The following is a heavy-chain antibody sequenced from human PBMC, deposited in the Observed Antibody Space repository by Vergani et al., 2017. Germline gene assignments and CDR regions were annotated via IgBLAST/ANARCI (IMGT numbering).Heavy chain of an antibody. Sequence: QVQLEQSGAEVREPGASMKISCTASGYNFYGYNVHWVRQAPGQGLEWMGCINPNTGDTDYAQNFHGRVTMTSDRSIDTAYLEMTRLRADDTAVYFCARGRWRATGTCLDTWGEGSMVAVSS. CDR3: ARGRWRATGTCLDT. V-gene: IGHV1-2*02. CDR1: GYNFYGYN. D-gene: IGHD3-9*01. CDR2: INPNTGDT. J-gene: IGHJ5*02.